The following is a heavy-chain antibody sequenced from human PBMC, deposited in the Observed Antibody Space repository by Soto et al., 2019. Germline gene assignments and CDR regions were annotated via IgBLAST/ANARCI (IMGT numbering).Heavy chain of an antibody. V-gene: IGHV1-2*04. CDR2: INPNSGGT. CDR1: GYTFTGYY. J-gene: IGHJ6*02. Sequence: GASVKVSCKASGYTFTGYYMHWVRQAPGQGLEWMGWINPNSGGTNYAQKFQGWVTMTRDTSISTAYMELSRLRSDDTAVYYCARDGLGRYFDWQPTASYYYYGMDVWGQGTTVTVSS. D-gene: IGHD3-9*01. CDR3: ARDGLGRYFDWQPTASYYYYGMDV.